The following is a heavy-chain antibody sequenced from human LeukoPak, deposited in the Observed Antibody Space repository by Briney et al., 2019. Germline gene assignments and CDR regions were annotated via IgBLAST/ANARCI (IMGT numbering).Heavy chain of an antibody. V-gene: IGHV3-23*01. J-gene: IGHJ4*02. CDR1: GFTFSSYA. D-gene: IGHD3-22*01. CDR3: AKSAIITMIVVRQYYFDY. Sequence: PGGSLRLSCAASGFTFSSYAMSWVRQAPGKGLEWVSAISGSGGSTYYADSVKGRFTISRDSSKNTLYLQMNSLRAEDTAVYYCAKSAIITMIVVRQYYFDYWGQGTLVTVSS. CDR2: ISGSGGST.